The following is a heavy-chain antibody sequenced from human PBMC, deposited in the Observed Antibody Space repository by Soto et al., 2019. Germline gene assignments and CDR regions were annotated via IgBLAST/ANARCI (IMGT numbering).Heavy chain of an antibody. J-gene: IGHJ1*01. CDR2: ISSSSSYI. V-gene: IGHV3-21*01. CDR1: GFTFSSYS. CDR3: ARDPHCSGGSCYPEYFQH. D-gene: IGHD2-15*01. Sequence: GSLRLSCAASGFTFSSYSMNWVRQAPGKGLEWVSSISSSSSYIYYADSVKGRFTISRDNAKNSLYLQMNSLRAEDTAVYYCARDPHCSGGSCYPEYFQHWGQGTLVTVSS.